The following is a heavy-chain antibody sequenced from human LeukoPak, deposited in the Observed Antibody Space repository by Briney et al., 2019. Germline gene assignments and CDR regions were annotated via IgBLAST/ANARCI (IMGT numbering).Heavy chain of an antibody. D-gene: IGHD3-10*01. J-gene: IGHJ3*02. CDR3: ARTFLRGSGNFGAFDI. CDR1: GYTFTSYA. V-gene: IGHV7-4-1*02. Sequence: ASVKVSCKASGYTFTSYAMNWVRQAPGQGLEWMGWTNTNTGNPTYAQGFTGRFVFSLDTSVSTAYLQISSLKAEDTAVYYCARTFLRGSGNFGAFDIWGQGTMVTVSS. CDR2: TNTNTGNP.